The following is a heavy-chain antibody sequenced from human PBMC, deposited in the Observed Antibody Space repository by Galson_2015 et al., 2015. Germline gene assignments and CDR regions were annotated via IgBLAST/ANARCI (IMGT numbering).Heavy chain of an antibody. Sequence: SLRLSCAASGFTFSDYYMSWIRQAPGKGLEWVSYISSSGSTIYYADSVKGRFTISRDNAKNSLYLQMNSLRAEDTAVYYCARDSVDGFRELWFDYWGQGTLVTVSS. V-gene: IGHV3-11*01. D-gene: IGHD3-10*01. CDR3: ARDSVDGFRELWFDY. J-gene: IGHJ4*02. CDR2: ISSSGSTI. CDR1: GFTFSDYY.